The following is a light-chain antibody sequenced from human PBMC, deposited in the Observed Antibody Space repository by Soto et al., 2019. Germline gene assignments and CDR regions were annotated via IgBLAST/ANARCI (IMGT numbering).Light chain of an antibody. CDR1: QSVSSSY. CDR3: QQYGSSPRT. J-gene: IGKJ1*01. CDR2: GAS. V-gene: IGKV3-20*01. Sequence: FTQSPGTLSLSPGRRATLSCRASQSVSSSYLAWYQQKPGQAPRLLIYGASSRATGIPDRFSGSGSGTDFTLTISRLEPEDFAVYYCQQYGSSPRTFGQGTKVDI.